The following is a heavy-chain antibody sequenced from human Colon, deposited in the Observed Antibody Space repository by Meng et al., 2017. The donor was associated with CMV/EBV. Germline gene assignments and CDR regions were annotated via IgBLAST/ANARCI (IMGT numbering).Heavy chain of an antibody. V-gene: IGHV3-48*03. J-gene: IGHJ3*02. CDR2: ISSSGSTI. CDR3: AVVVPAAKSWRDAFDI. Sequence: GESLKISCAASGFTFSCYEMNWVRQAPGKGLEWVSYISSSGSTIYYADSVKGRFTISRDNAKNSLYLQMNSLRAEDTAVYYCAVVVPAAKSWRDAFDIWGQGTMVTVSS. D-gene: IGHD2-2*01. CDR1: GFTFSCYE.